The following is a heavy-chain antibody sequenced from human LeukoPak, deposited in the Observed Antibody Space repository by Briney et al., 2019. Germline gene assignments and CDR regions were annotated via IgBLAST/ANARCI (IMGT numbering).Heavy chain of an antibody. V-gene: IGHV1-69*04. Sequence: GASVKVSCKASGGTFSSYAISWVRQAPGQGLEWMGRIIPIFGIANYAQKFQGRVTITADKSTSTAYMELSSLRAEDTAVYYCAKISSGTSCYKIWGQGTLVTVSS. CDR2: IIPIFGIA. CDR3: AKISSGTSCYKI. J-gene: IGHJ4*02. CDR1: GGTFSSYA. D-gene: IGHD2-2*02.